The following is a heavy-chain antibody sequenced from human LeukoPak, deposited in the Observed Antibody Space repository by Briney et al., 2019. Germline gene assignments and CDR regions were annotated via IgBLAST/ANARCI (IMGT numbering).Heavy chain of an antibody. Sequence: GGSLRLSCAASGFMFSSNWMSWVRLAPGKGLEWVSSISSSSSYIYYANSVKGRFTISRDNAKNSLYLQMNSLRAEDTAVYYCARDKAVAGTLDYWGQGTLVTVSS. CDR1: GFMFSSNW. CDR3: ARDKAVAGTLDY. CDR2: ISSSSSYI. J-gene: IGHJ4*02. V-gene: IGHV3-21*01. D-gene: IGHD6-19*01.